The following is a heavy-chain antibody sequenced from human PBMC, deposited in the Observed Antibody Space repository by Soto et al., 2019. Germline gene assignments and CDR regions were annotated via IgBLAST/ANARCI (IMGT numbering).Heavy chain of an antibody. Sequence: QVQLVQSGAEVKKPGASEKVSCKASGYTFASYAIRAMRQATGQGLEWMGWISAYNGNTNYAQKLQGRVTITTDTSTSTAYMELRRLRSDDTAVYYCARDPPPPDYWGQGALVSVSS. CDR3: ARDPPPPDY. V-gene: IGHV1-18*01. CDR1: GYTFASYA. J-gene: IGHJ4*02. CDR2: ISAYNGNT.